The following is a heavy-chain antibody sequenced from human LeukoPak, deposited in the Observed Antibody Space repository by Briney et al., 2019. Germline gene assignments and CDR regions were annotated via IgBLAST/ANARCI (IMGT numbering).Heavy chain of an antibody. V-gene: IGHV1-2*02. CDR3: AKGDVVVPAAYDY. Sequence: ASVKVSCKASGYTFTGYYMHWVRQAPGQGLEWMGWINPNSGGTNYAQKFQGRVTMTRDTSISTAYMELSRLRSDDTAVYYCAKGDVVVPAAYDYCGQGTLVTVSS. CDR1: GYTFTGYY. D-gene: IGHD2-2*01. J-gene: IGHJ4*02. CDR2: INPNSGGT.